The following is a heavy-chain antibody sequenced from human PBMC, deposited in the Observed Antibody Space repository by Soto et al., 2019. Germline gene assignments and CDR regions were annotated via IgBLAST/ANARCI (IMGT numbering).Heavy chain of an antibody. CDR2: ISAYNGNT. CDR3: ATDTRQTKRWLQSPHAFDI. Sequence: ASVKVSCKASGYTFTSYGISWVRQAPGQGLEWMGWISAYNGNTNYAQKLQGRVTMTTDTSTSTAYMELRSLRSDDTAVYYCATDTRQTKRWLQSPHAFDIWGQGTMVTVSS. CDR1: GYTFTSYG. D-gene: IGHD5-12*01. V-gene: IGHV1-18*01. J-gene: IGHJ3*02.